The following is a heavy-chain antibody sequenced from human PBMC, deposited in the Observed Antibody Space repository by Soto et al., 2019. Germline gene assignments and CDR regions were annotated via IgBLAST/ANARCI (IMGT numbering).Heavy chain of an antibody. CDR2: ISWNSGSI. V-gene: IGHV3-9*01. J-gene: IGHJ5*02. CDR3: AKDIYSSSWRWFDP. Sequence: GGSLRLSCAASGFTFDDYAMHWVRQAPGKGLEWVSGISWNSGSIGYADSVKGRFTISRDNAKNSLYLQMNSLRAEDTALYYCAKDIYSSSWRWFDPWGQGTLVTVSS. CDR1: GFTFDDYA. D-gene: IGHD6-13*01.